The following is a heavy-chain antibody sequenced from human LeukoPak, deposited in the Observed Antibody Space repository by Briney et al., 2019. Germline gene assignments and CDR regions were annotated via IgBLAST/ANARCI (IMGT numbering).Heavy chain of an antibody. D-gene: IGHD3-22*01. CDR3: ARFDSSDYFDAFDI. CDR2: IYYSGSS. J-gene: IGHJ3*02. CDR1: GGSISSYY. V-gene: IGHV4-59*08. Sequence: TSETLSLTCTVSGGSISSYYWSWIRQPRGKGLECIGYIYYSGSSNYNPSLKSRVTISVDTSKNQFSLRLSSVTAADTAVYYCARFDSSDYFDAFDIWGQGTMVTVSS.